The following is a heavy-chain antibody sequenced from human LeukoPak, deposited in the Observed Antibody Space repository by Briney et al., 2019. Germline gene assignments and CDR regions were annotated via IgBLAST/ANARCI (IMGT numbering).Heavy chain of an antibody. Sequence: GGSLRLSCVASGFTFSTYAMSWDRQAPGKGLEWVAVTVGGGDGTYYADSVKGRFTISRDNSNNTLYLQMNSLRAEDTAVYYCAKLTTSWGQGTLVTVSS. D-gene: IGHD4-11*01. J-gene: IGHJ4*02. CDR1: GFTFSTYA. CDR3: AKLTTS. V-gene: IGHV3-23*01. CDR2: TVGGGDGT.